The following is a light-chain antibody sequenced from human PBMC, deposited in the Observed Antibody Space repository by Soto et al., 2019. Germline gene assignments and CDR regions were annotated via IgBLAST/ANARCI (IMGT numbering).Light chain of an antibody. V-gene: IGLV1-36*01. CDR3: AAWDDSLNGWV. Sequence: QSVLTQPPSVSEAPRQRVTISCSGSTSNIGDNAVNWYQQYPGKPPKLLIYYDDLLSSGVSDRFSGSKSGTSDALAISGLRSEDEADYYCAAWDDSLNGWVFGGGTKLTVL. CDR1: TSNIGDNA. CDR2: YDD. J-gene: IGLJ3*02.